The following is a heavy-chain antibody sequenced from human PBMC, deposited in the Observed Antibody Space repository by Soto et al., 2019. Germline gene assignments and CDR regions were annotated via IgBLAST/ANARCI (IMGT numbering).Heavy chain of an antibody. CDR1: GFSLSTSGMG. V-gene: IGHV2-5*02. CDR2: IYWDDDK. J-gene: IGHJ3*02. Sequence: QITLKESGPTIVKPTQTLTLTCTFSGFSLSTSGMGVGWIRQPPGKALEWLALIYWDDDKRYSPSLKNRLTITKAKGNSQKKVVLTMTNIDPMDTATDYCALDSYGGYYSRDDAFGIWGQGTMVTVSS. CDR3: ALDSYGGYYSRDDAFGI. D-gene: IGHD3-22*01.